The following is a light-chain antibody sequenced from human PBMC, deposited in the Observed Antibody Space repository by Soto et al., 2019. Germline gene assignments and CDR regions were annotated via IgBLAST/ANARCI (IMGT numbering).Light chain of an antibody. CDR2: GAS. J-gene: IGKJ4*01. CDR3: QQYDDWLRLT. CDR1: QSVNIY. V-gene: IGKV3D-15*01. Sequence: IVMTQSPASLSVAPGEIATLSCSASQSVNIYLAWYQQKPGQAPRLLIFGASSRATGIPARFSGSGSGTEFNLTISSLQSEDFAVYFCQQYDDWLRLTFGGGTKVDIK.